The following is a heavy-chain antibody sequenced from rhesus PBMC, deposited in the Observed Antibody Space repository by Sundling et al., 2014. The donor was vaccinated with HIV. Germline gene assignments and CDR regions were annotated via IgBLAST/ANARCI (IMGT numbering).Heavy chain of an antibody. CDR3: ARTGXAGPVLHYYGLVS. CDR1: GGAITGYY. D-gene: IGHD6-37*01. J-gene: IGHJ6*01. Sequence: QVQLQESGPGLVKPSETLALTCAVSGGAITGYYWNWIRQSPGKGLEWIGSIGGNSGSRYYNPSLKSQVTISIDTSKKQFSLKLTSVTAADTAVYFCARTGXAGPVLHYYGLVSWAEGSVVTVSS. CDR2: IGGNSGSR. V-gene: IGHV4-165*02.